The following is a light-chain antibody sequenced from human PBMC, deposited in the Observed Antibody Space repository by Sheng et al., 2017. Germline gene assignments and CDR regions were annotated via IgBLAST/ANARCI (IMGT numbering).Light chain of an antibody. J-gene: IGKJ4*01. CDR2: AAS. V-gene: IGKV1-39*01. Sequence: DIQMTQSPSSLSASVGDRVTITCRASQSISSYLNWYQQKPGKAPKLLIYAASSLQSGVPSRFSGSGSGTDFTLTISSLHPEDFATYYCLQHNSYPLSFGGGTKVEVK. CDR3: LQHNSYPLS. CDR1: QSISSY.